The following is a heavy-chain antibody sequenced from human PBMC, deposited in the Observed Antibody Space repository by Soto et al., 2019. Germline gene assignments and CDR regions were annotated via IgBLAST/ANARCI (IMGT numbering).Heavy chain of an antibody. Sequence: QVQLQQWGAGLLKPSETLSLTCAVYGGSFSGYYWSWIRQPPGKGLEWIGEINHSGSTNYNPSLKSRVTISVDTSKNQFSLKLSSVTAADTAVYYCARWWGQERQRFLERGGYFDYWGQGTLVTVSS. D-gene: IGHD3-3*01. CDR1: GGSFSGYY. J-gene: IGHJ4*02. CDR3: ARWWGQERQRFLERGGYFDY. V-gene: IGHV4-34*01. CDR2: INHSGST.